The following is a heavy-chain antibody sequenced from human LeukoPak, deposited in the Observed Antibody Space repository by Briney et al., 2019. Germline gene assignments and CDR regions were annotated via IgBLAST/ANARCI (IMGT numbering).Heavy chain of an antibody. V-gene: IGHV1-2*02. D-gene: IGHD4-17*01. Sequence: ASVKVSCKASGYTFTGYYIHWVRQAPGQGLEWMGWISPNSGGTNYAQKFQGRVTMTRDTSISTAYMELSRLRSDDTAVYYCARANYGDYAVDYWGQGTLVTVSS. J-gene: IGHJ4*02. CDR2: ISPNSGGT. CDR1: GYTFTGYY. CDR3: ARANYGDYAVDY.